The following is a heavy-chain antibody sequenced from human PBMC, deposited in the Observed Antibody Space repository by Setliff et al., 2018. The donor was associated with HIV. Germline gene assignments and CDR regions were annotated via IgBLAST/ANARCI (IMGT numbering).Heavy chain of an antibody. CDR3: AREGHVATPGSSEFDP. CDR2: IYHSGSG. D-gene: IGHD2-15*01. V-gene: IGHV4-38-2*02. J-gene: IGHJ5*02. Sequence: SETLSLTCAVSGYYINTGFYWGWIRQAPGKGLEWIGSIYHSGSGFSNPSLKSRVTVTTDTSTSTVYMELRLLTSDDTAIYYCAREGHVATPGSSEFDPWGQGTLVTVSS. CDR1: GYYINTGFY.